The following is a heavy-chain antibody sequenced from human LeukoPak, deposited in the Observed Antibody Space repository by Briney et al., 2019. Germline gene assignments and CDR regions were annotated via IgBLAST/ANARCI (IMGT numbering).Heavy chain of an antibody. D-gene: IGHD5-24*01. CDR1: GGSISSYY. J-gene: IGHJ4*02. CDR2: TYYSGST. V-gene: IGHV4-59*01. CDR3: AREFNGYNDY. Sequence: PSETLSLTCTVSGGSISSYYWSWIRQPPGKGLEWIGYTYYSGSTNYNPSLKSRVTISVDTSKNQFSLKLSSVTAADTAVYYCAREFNGYNDYWGQGTLVTVSS.